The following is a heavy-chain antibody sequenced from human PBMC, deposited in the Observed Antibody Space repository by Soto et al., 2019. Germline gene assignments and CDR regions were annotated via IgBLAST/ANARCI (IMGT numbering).Heavy chain of an antibody. D-gene: IGHD2-15*01. CDR1: GFTFSSYG. CDR2: IWYDGSNK. CDR3: ARDRVSPGYCSGGSCLDAFDI. Sequence: QVQLVESGGGVVQPGRSLRLSCAASGFTFSSYGLHWVRQAPGKGLEWVAGIWYDGSNKYYADSVKGRFTISRDNSKNTLYLQMNSLRAEDTAVYYCARDRVSPGYCSGGSCLDAFDIWGQGTRFTVSS. J-gene: IGHJ3*02. V-gene: IGHV3-33*01.